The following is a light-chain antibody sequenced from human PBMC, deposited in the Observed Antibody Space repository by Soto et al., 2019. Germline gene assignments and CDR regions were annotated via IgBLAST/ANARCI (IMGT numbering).Light chain of an antibody. CDR3: SSYTSISTVV. Sequence: QSALTQPRSVSGSPGQSVTISCTGPSSDVGGSNYVSWYQQHPGKAPKLMIYEVSNRPSGVSNRFSGSKSGNTASLTISGLQAEDEAHYYCSSYTSISTVVFGGGTKVTVL. CDR2: EVS. V-gene: IGLV2-14*01. J-gene: IGLJ2*01. CDR1: SSDVGGSNY.